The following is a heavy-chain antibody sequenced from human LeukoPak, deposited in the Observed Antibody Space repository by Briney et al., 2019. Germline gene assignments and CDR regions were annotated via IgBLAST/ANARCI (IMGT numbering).Heavy chain of an antibody. Sequence: GGSLRPSCAASGFTFISYWMSWVRQAPGKGLEWVANIKQDGSEKYYVDSVKGRFTISRDNAKNSPYLQMNSLRAEDTAVYYCARADSSIAARLSRSSIFNYYYYMDVWGKGTTVTVSS. CDR2: IKQDGSEK. D-gene: IGHD6-6*01. V-gene: IGHV3-7*01. J-gene: IGHJ6*03. CDR1: GFTFISYW. CDR3: ARADSSIAARLSRSSIFNYYYYMDV.